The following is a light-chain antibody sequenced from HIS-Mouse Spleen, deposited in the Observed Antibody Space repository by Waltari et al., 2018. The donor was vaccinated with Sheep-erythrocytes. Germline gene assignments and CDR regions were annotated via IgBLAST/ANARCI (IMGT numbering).Light chain of an antibody. V-gene: IGLV1-40*01. Sequence: QSVLTQPPSVSGAPGQMVTISCTGRSSNIGSGYDVHWYQQLPGTAPKLLSYGNSNRPSGVPDRFSGSKSGTSASLAITGLQAEDEADYYCQSYDSSLSGWVFGGGTKLTVL. CDR2: GNS. CDR3: QSYDSSLSGWV. CDR1: SSNIGSGYD. J-gene: IGLJ3*02.